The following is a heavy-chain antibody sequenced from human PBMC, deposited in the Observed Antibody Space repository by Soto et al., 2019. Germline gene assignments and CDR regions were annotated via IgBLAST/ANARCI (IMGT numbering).Heavy chain of an antibody. CDR1: GDTFKNFY. Sequence: QVQLVQSGAEVKKPGASANLSCKASGDTFKNFYIHWVRQAPGQGLEWLGMISPSGHTTTYPQKFQGRVTMTSDTTTSTLYMELSNLRSDDTAISDCARHLGIVKDYYYYGMDGWGQGTTVTVSS. V-gene: IGHV1-46*02. CDR3: ARHLGIVKDYYYYGMDG. J-gene: IGHJ6*02. CDR2: ISPSGHTT. D-gene: IGHD3-16*01.